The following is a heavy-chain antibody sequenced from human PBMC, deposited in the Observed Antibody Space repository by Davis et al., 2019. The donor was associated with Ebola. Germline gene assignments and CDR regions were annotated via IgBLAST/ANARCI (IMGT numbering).Heavy chain of an antibody. CDR1: GFNFRSYG. V-gene: IGHV3-33*01. D-gene: IGHD5-12*01. Sequence: GGSLRLSCAASGFNFRSYGMHWVRQAPDKGLEWVAVIWYDGSRKYYGDSVKGRFTISRDNAKNMLYLQMDSLRVEDTAVYYCARYNSAYERADLDYWGQGTLVTVSS. CDR2: IWYDGSRK. CDR3: ARYNSAYERADLDY. J-gene: IGHJ4*02.